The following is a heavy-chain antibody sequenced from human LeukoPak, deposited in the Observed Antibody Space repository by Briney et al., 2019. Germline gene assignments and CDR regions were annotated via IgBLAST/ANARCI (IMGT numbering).Heavy chain of an antibody. CDR2: TYYRSKWFN. J-gene: IGHJ5*02. CDR3: AREGRYCSSTSCYNWFDP. Sequence: SQTLSLTCAISGDSVSSNSAAWNWIRQSPSRGLEWLGRTYYRSKWFNDYAVSVKSRITINPETSKNQFSLKLSSVTAAGTAVYYCAREGRYCSSTSCYNWFDPWGQGTLVTVSS. D-gene: IGHD2-2*01. CDR1: GDSVSSNSAA. V-gene: IGHV6-1*01.